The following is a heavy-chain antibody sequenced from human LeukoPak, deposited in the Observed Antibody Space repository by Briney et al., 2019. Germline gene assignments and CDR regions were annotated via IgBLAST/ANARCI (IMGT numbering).Heavy chain of an antibody. CDR2: IYYSGST. V-gene: IGHV4-59*01. J-gene: IGHJ4*02. Sequence: PSETLSLTCTVSGGSISSYYWSWLRQPPGKGLEWVGYIYYSGSTNYNPSLKSRVTISVDTSKNQFSLKLSSVTAADTAVYYCARAYSGYEPFDYWGQGTLVTVSS. CDR3: ARAYSGYEPFDY. D-gene: IGHD5-12*01. CDR1: GGSISSYY.